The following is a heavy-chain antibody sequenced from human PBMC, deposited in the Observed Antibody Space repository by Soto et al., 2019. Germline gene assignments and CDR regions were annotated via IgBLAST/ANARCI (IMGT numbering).Heavy chain of an antibody. Sequence: SETVSVNCTVSGGSISSYYWSWIRQPPGKGLEWIGYIYYSGSTNYNPSLKSRVTISVDTSKNQFSLKLSSVTAADTAVYYCARDRRYSYGPDAFDIWGQGTMVTVS. CDR3: ARDRRYSYGPDAFDI. V-gene: IGHV4-59*01. CDR2: IYYSGST. D-gene: IGHD5-18*01. J-gene: IGHJ3*02. CDR1: GGSISSYY.